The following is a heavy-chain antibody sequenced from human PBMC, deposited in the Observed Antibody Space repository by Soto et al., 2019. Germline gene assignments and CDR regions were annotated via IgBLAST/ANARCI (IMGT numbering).Heavy chain of an antibody. V-gene: IGHV5-10-1*01. CDR3: ARHEILWCGDLLSQEFDY. CDR2: IDPSDSYT. J-gene: IGHJ4*02. Sequence: GESLKISCKGSGYSFTSYWISWVRQMPGKGLEWMGRIDPSDSYTNYSPSFQGHVTISADKSISTAYLQWSSLKASDTAMYYCARHEILWCGDLLSQEFDYWGQGTLVTGSS. D-gene: IGHD3-10*01. CDR1: GYSFTSYW.